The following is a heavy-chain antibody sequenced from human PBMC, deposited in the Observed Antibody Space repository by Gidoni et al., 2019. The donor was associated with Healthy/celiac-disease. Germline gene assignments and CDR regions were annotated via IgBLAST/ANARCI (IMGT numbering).Heavy chain of an antibody. CDR3: AKDPGPWLLPPY. J-gene: IGHJ4*02. V-gene: IGHV3-30*02. Sequence: QVQLVESGGGVVQPGGSLRLSCAASGCTFSSYGMHWVRQAPGKGLEWVAFIRYDGSNKYYADSVKGRFTISRDNSKNTLYLQMNSLRAEDTAVYYCAKDPGPWLLPPYWGQGTLVTVSS. D-gene: IGHD3-22*01. CDR1: GCTFSSYG. CDR2: IRYDGSNK.